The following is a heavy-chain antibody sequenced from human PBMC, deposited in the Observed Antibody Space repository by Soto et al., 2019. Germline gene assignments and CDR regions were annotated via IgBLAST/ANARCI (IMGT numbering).Heavy chain of an antibody. D-gene: IGHD3-10*01. CDR2: INSDGSST. CDR1: GFTFSSYW. Sequence: EVQLVESGGGLVQPGGSLRLSCAASGFTFSSYWMHWVRQAPGKGLVWVSRINSDGSSTSYADSVKGRFTISRDNAKNTLYRQRNRLRAEDTAVYYCASGGLGSWFCDYYGMDVWGQGTTVTVSS. CDR3: ASGGLGSWFCDYYGMDV. V-gene: IGHV3-74*01. J-gene: IGHJ6*02.